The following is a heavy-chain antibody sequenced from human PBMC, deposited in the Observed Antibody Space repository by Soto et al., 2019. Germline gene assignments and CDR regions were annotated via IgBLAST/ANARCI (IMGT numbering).Heavy chain of an antibody. J-gene: IGHJ5*02. CDR2: IYYSGST. V-gene: IGHV4-31*03. D-gene: IGHD2-15*01. Sequence: QVQLQESGPGLVKPSQTLSLTCTVSGGSISSGGYYWSWIRQHPGKGLEWIGYIYYSGSTYYNPYLKSRVTISVDTSKNQFSLKLSSVTAADTAVYYCARDLVVVAATPSGWFDPWGQGTLVTVSS. CDR1: GGSISSGGYY. CDR3: ARDLVVVAATPSGWFDP.